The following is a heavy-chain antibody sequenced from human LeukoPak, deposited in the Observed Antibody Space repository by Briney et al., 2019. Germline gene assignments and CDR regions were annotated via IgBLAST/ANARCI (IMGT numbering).Heavy chain of an antibody. CDR3: ARHEQPRSNRSGPYDI. CDR1: GGSISSSRYY. V-gene: IGHV4-39*01. CDR2: IYYSGST. D-gene: IGHD6-19*01. J-gene: IGHJ3*02. Sequence: PSETLSLTCTVSGGSISSSRYYWGWIRQPPGKGLEWIGSIYYSGSTYYNPSLKSRVTMSVDTSKNQFSLKLSSVTAADTAVYYCARHEQPRSNRSGPYDIWGQGTMVTVSS.